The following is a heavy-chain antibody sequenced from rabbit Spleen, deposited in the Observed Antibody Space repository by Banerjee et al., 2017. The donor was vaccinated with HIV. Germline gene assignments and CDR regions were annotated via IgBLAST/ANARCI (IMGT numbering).Heavy chain of an antibody. CDR1: GFSFSSSDY. D-gene: IGHD8-1*01. J-gene: IGHJ6*01. V-gene: IGHV1S40*01. CDR3: ARDTGSSFSSYGMDL. Sequence: QSLEVSGGDLVKPGASLTLTCTASGFSFSSSDYMCWVRQALGKGLEWISCIAGSSSDFTYSATWAKGRFTCSKTSSTTVTLQMTSLTVADTATYFCARDTGSSFSSYGMDLWGPGTLVTVS. CDR2: IAGSSSDFT.